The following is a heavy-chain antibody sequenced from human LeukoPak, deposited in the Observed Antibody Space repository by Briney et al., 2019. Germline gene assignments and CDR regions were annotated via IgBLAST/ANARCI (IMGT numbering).Heavy chain of an antibody. D-gene: IGHD3-9*01. CDR1: GFTFSSYP. J-gene: IGHJ4*02. CDR3: TRVFATGPSFDY. Sequence: PGGSLRLSCAASGFTFSSYPMHWVRQAPGKGLEWVAVISYDGSNKYSADSVKGRFTISRDNAKNTLYLQMDSLRADDTAVYYCTRVFATGPSFDYWGQGTLVTVSS. V-gene: IGHV3-30*04. CDR2: ISYDGSNK.